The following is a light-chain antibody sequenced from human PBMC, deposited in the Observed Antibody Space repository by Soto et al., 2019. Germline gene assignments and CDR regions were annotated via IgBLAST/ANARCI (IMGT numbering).Light chain of an antibody. CDR2: GAS. V-gene: IGKV3-20*01. CDR3: HQYNSARET. CDR1: QSVSSSY. Sequence: DIVLTQSPGTLSLSPGERATLSYRASQSVSSSYLSWYQQKPGQAPRLLIYGASNRATGIPDRFSGSGSGTDFTLTLSRLEPEDFAVYYCHQYNSARETFGQGTRLEIK. J-gene: IGKJ2*01.